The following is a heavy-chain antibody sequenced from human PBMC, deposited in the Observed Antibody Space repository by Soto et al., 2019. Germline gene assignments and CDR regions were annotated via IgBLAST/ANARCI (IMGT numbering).Heavy chain of an antibody. D-gene: IGHD3-3*01. V-gene: IGHV4-59*11. J-gene: IGHJ6*04. CDR2: MYYGGST. Sequence: SETLSLTCSVSGDSIRNHYWSWLRQPPGKGLEWIGYMYYGGSTKYNPSLKSRLTISVDTSKNQFSLKLSSVTAADTAVYYCARGPNYYDFWTCDVWGKGTTVTVSS. CDR3: ARGPNYYDFWTCDV. CDR1: GDSIRNHY.